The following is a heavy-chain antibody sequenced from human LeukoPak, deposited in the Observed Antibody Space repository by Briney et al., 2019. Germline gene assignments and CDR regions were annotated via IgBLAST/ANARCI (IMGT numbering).Heavy chain of an antibody. CDR1: GFTFSSYG. CDR3: AKDGPYGSGSYGLRPNWFDP. D-gene: IGHD3-10*01. Sequence: GRSLRLSCAASGFTFSSYGMHWVRQAPGKGLEWVAVISYDGSNKYYADSVKGRFTISRDNSKNTLYLQMNSLRAEDTAVYYCAKDGPYGSGSYGLRPNWFDPWGQGTLVTVSS. CDR2: ISYDGSNK. J-gene: IGHJ5*02. V-gene: IGHV3-30*18.